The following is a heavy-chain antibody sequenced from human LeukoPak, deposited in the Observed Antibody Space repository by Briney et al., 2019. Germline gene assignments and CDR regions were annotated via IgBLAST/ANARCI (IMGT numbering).Heavy chain of an antibody. D-gene: IGHD6-13*01. V-gene: IGHV4-31*03. Sequence: SETLSLTCTVSGGSISSGGYYWSWIRQHPGKGLEWIGYIYYSGSTYYNPSLKSRVTISVDTSKNQFSLKLSSVTAADTAVYCCARAIAAAELDYWGQGTLVTVSS. J-gene: IGHJ4*02. CDR3: ARAIAAAELDY. CDR2: IYYSGST. CDR1: GGSISSGGYY.